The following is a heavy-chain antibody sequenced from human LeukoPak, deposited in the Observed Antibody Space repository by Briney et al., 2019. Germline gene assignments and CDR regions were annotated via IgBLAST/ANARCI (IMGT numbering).Heavy chain of an antibody. V-gene: IGHV1-18*01. CDR2: ISAYNGNT. Sequence: ASVKVSCKASGYTFTSYGISWVRQAPGQGLEWMGWISAYNGNTNYAQKLQGRVTMTTDTSTSTAYMELRSLRSDDTAVEYCARVGVAVADVYYYYMDVWGKGTTVTVSS. CDR1: GYTFTSYG. CDR3: ARVGVAVADVYYYYMDV. D-gene: IGHD6-19*01. J-gene: IGHJ6*03.